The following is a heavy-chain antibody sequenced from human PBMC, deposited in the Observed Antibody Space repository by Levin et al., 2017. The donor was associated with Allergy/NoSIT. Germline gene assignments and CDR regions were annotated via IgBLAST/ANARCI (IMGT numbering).Heavy chain of an antibody. V-gene: IGHV3-11*01. Sequence: GESLKISCAASGFTFSDCYMSWIRQAPGKGLEWVSYISGSGSTIYYADSVKGRFTISRDNAKNSLYLQMNSLRAEDTAVYYCARGSQVTVTTGIDYWGQGTLVTVSS. D-gene: IGHD4-17*01. CDR3: ARGSQVTVTTGIDY. CDR2: ISGSGSTI. CDR1: GFTFSDCY. J-gene: IGHJ4*02.